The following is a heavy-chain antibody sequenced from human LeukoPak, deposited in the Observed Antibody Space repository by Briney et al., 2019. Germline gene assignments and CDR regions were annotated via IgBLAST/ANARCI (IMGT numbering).Heavy chain of an antibody. CDR3: TKSQVGALAYFDY. J-gene: IGHJ4*02. V-gene: IGHV3-7*03. CDR1: GFTFSSYW. D-gene: IGHD1-26*01. CDR2: IKQDGSER. Sequence: PGGSLRLSCEASGFTFSSYWMSWVRQAPGKGLEWVANIKQDGSERYYADSVKGRFTISRVNAKNSLYLQMNSLRVEDTALYYCTKSQVGALAYFDYWGQGTLVTVSS.